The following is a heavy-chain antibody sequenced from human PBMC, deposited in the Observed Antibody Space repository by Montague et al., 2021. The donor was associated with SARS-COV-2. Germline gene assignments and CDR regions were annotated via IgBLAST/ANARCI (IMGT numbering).Heavy chain of an antibody. Sequence: TLSLTCTVSGGSISSGGYYWSWIRQHPGKGLEWIGYIYYSGSTYYNPSLKSRVTISVDTSKNQFSLKLSSVTAADTAVYYCARAGTITMIAVVIDASDIWGQGTMVTVSS. V-gene: IGHV4-31*03. J-gene: IGHJ3*02. D-gene: IGHD3-22*01. CDR3: ARAGTITMIAVVIDASDI. CDR1: GGSISSGGYY. CDR2: IYYSGST.